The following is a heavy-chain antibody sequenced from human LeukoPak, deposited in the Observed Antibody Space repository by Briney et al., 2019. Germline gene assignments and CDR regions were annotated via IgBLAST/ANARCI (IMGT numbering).Heavy chain of an antibody. CDR2: IYYSGST. J-gene: IGHJ4*02. D-gene: IGHD2-21*01. V-gene: IGHV4-59*08. Sequence: PSETLSLTCTVSGGSISSYHWSWIRQPPGKGLEWIGYIYYSGSTNYNPSLKSRVTISVDTSKNQFSLKLSSVTAADTAVYYCARGLAYCGGDCYSGGGDYFDYWGQGTLVTVSS. CDR3: ARGLAYCGGDCYSGGGDYFDY. CDR1: GGSISSYH.